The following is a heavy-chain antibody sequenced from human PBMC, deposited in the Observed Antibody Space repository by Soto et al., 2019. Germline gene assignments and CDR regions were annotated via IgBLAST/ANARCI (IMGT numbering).Heavy chain of an antibody. V-gene: IGHV4-61*05. J-gene: IGHJ6*02. CDR3: VSFRGVIIRDYYYYYGMYV. CDR2: IYYSGST. Sequence: SETLSLTCTVSGGSISSGSYYWSWIRQPPGKGLEWIGYIYYSGSTNYNPSLKSRVTISVDKSKNQFSLKLSSVTAADTAVYYCVSFRGVIIRDYYYYYGMYVWGQGTTVTVSS. CDR1: GGSISSGSYY. D-gene: IGHD3-10*01.